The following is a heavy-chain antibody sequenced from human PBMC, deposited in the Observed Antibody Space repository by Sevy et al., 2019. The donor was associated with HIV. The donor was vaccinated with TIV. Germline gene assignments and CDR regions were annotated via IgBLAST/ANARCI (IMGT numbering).Heavy chain of an antibody. CDR2: INPGGTST. CDR1: GFTFSNYW. V-gene: IGHV3-74*01. CDR3: SRAITVEGRGVGY. J-gene: IGHJ4*02. D-gene: IGHD5-12*01. Sequence: GGSLRLSCAASGFTFSNYWMHWVRQAPGKGLVWVSRINPGGTSTDYADSVKGRFTISRDNAKNSQYLQMNSLRAEDTAVYYCSRAITVEGRGVGYWGQGTLVTVSS.